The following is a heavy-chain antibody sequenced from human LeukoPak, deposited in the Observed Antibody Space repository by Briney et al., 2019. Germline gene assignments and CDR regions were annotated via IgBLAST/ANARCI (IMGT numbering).Heavy chain of an antibody. CDR2: ISYDGSNK. J-gene: IGHJ3*02. CDR1: GFTFSSYG. CDR3: ARESSQLDAFDI. V-gene: IGHV3-30*03. D-gene: IGHD6-13*01. Sequence: PGGSLRLSCAASGFTFSSYGMHWVRQAPGKGLEWVAVISYDGSNKYYADSVKGRFTISRDNSKNTLYLQMNSLRAEDTAVYYCARESSQLDAFDIWGQGTMVTVSS.